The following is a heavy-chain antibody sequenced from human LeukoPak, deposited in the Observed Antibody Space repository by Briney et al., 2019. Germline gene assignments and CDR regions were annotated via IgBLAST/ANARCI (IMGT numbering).Heavy chain of an antibody. Sequence: PSQTLSLTCTVPGGSISSGDYYWSWMRQPPGKGLEWVGYIYYSGSTYYNPSLKSVVTISVDTSKTPFSLKLSSVTAAEPAVYYCARALASGSSFDYWGQGTLVTVSS. J-gene: IGHJ4*02. CDR3: ARALASGSSFDY. CDR2: IYYSGST. D-gene: IGHD3-10*01. CDR1: GGSISSGDYY. V-gene: IGHV4-30-4*01.